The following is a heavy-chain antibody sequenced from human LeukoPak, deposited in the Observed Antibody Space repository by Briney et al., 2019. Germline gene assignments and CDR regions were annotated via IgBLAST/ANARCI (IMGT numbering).Heavy chain of an antibody. D-gene: IGHD6-13*01. Sequence: SEILSLTCTVSGGSISSYYWSWIRQPPGKGLEWIGYIYYSGSTNYNPSLKSRVTISVDTSKNQFSLKLSSVTAADTAVYYCARVGPVQQLATYFDYWGQGTLVTVSS. CDR3: ARVGPVQQLATYFDY. CDR1: GGSISSYY. V-gene: IGHV4-59*01. J-gene: IGHJ4*02. CDR2: IYYSGST.